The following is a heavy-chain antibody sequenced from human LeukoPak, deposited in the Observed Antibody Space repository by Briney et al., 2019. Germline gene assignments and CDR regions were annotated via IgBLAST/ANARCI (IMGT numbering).Heavy chain of an antibody. J-gene: IGHJ4*02. Sequence: GGPLRLSCAASGFSFISYGMHWVRQAPGKGLEWVGVISDDGRRKDYADSVKGRFTISRDNSKDTLYLQMNSLRAEDTAVYYCAKRPSDYGDYVSYFDYWGQGTLVTVSS. CDR3: AKRPSDYGDYVSYFDY. CDR1: GFSFISYG. V-gene: IGHV3-30*18. D-gene: IGHD4-17*01. CDR2: ISDDGRRK.